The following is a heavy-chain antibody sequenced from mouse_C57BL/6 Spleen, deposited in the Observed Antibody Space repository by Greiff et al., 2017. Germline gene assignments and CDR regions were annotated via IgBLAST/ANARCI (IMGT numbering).Heavy chain of an antibody. CDR1: GYAFSSSW. CDR2: IFPGDGDT. J-gene: IGHJ1*03. CDR3: APAHWYFDV. V-gene: IGHV1-82*01. Sequence: QVQLQQSGPELVKPGASVKISCKASGYAFSSSWMNWVKQRPGKGLEWIGRIFPGDGDTNYNGKFKGKATLTADKSSSTAYMQLSSLTSEDSAVYFSAPAHWYFDVWGTGTTVTVSS.